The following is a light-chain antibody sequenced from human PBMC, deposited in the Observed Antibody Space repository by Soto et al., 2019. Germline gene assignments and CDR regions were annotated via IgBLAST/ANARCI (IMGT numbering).Light chain of an antibody. CDR2: GAS. Sequence: EIVLTQSPGTLSLSPGERATLSCRASQSVSNNYLAWHQQPPGQAHRLIIYGASNRATGIPDRFSGSGSGTDFTLTISRLEPEDFAVYYCQQYGSSGTFGQGTKVDIK. CDR3: QQYGSSGT. CDR1: QSVSNNY. J-gene: IGKJ1*01. V-gene: IGKV3-20*01.